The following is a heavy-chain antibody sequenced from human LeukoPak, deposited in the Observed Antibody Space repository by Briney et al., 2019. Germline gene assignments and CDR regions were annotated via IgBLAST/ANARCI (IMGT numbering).Heavy chain of an antibody. J-gene: IGHJ3*02. V-gene: IGHV3-30-3*01. D-gene: IGHD6-13*01. CDR1: GFTFSSYA. Sequence: PGGSLRLSCAASGFTFSSYAMHWVRQAPGKGLEWVAVISYDGSNKYYADSVKGRFTISRDNSKNTLNLQMNSLRAEDTAVYYCAKGVSSSWNGNDAFDIWGQGTMVTVSS. CDR3: AKGVSSSWNGNDAFDI. CDR2: ISYDGSNK.